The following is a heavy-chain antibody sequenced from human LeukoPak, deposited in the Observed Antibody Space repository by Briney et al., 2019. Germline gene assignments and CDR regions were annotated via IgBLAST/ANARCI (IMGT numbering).Heavy chain of an antibody. J-gene: IGHJ5*02. CDR1: GYTFTTYN. V-gene: IGHV1-8*01. D-gene: IGHD6-6*01. Sequence: APVKVSCKASGYTFTTYNINWVRHATGQGLEWMGWMHPDTGNTGLAQKFQGRVTMTRDTSISTAYMELSSLRSEDTAIYYCARSLPYDSSWFDLWGQGTLVTVSS. CDR2: MHPDTGNT. CDR3: ARSLPYDSSWFDL.